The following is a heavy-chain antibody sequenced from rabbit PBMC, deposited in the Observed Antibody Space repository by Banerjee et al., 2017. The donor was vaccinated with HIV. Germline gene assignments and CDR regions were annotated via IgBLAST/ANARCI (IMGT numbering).Heavy chain of an antibody. V-gene: IGHV1S47*01. CDR1: GFDFSSYG. Sequence: QEQLVESGGGLVQPGGSLKLSCKASGFDFSSYGISWVRQAPGKGLEWIGCIYNGDGSTYYASWAKGRFTISKTSSTTVTLQMTSLTAADTATYFCARDNIGGMDYFDFWGPGTLVTVS. D-gene: IGHD5-1*01. CDR3: ARDNIGGMDYFDF. CDR2: IYNGDGST. J-gene: IGHJ6*01.